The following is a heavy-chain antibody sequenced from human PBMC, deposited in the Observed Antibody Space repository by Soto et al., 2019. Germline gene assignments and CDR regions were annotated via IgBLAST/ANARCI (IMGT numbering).Heavy chain of an antibody. Sequence: PGGSLRLSCAASGFTVSSNYMSWVRQAPGKGLEWVSVIYSGGSTYYADSVKGRFTISRDNSKNTLYLQMNSLRAEDTAVYYCAREFQTDYYDSSGYPDGMDVWGQRTTVTVSS. V-gene: IGHV3-53*01. D-gene: IGHD3-22*01. J-gene: IGHJ6*02. CDR1: GFTVSSNY. CDR2: IYSGGST. CDR3: AREFQTDYYDSSGYPDGMDV.